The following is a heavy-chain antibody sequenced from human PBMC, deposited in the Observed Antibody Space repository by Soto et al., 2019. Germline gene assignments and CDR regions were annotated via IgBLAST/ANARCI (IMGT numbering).Heavy chain of an antibody. J-gene: IGHJ4*02. CDR2: IFYSGTT. V-gene: IGHV4-31*03. CDR1: GGSIRSGGYY. D-gene: IGHD3-3*01. CDR3: ARQPTYDFWSPYYFDY. Sequence: QVQLQESGPGLVKPSQTLSLTCTVSGGSIRSGGYYWTWIRQYPGKGLEWIGYIFYSGTTYYNPSLKRRVTISLGTSTNQFSLKLSSVTAANPAVYYCARQPTYDFWSPYYFDYWGQGSLVTVSS.